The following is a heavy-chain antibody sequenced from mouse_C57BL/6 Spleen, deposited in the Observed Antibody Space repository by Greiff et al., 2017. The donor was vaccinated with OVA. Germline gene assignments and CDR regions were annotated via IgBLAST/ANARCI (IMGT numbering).Heavy chain of an antibody. CDR2: ISDGGSYT. CDR3: ARDRYGKGFDY. V-gene: IGHV5-4*01. CDR1: GFTFSSYA. Sequence: EVKLVESGGGLVKPGGSLKLSCAASGFTFSSYAMSWVRQTPEKRLEWVATISDGGSYTYYPDNVKGRFTISRDNAKNNLYLQMSHLKSEDTAMYYCARDRYGKGFDYWGQGTTRTVSS. J-gene: IGHJ2*01. D-gene: IGHD2-1*01.